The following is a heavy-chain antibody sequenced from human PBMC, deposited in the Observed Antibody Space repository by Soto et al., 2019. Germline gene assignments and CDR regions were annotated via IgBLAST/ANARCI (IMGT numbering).Heavy chain of an antibody. D-gene: IGHD4-4*01. V-gene: IGHV3-23*01. J-gene: IGHJ5*02. Sequence: EVQLLESGGGLAQPGGSLRLSCAASGFTFRSYAMSWVRQAPGKGLEWVSTISGSGGSTYYVESVKGRFTISRDNSKNTLYLQMNSLSAEDTAVYYCAKDLTVIRYNWFDPWGQGTLVTVSS. CDR1: GFTFRSYA. CDR3: AKDLTVIRYNWFDP. CDR2: ISGSGGST.